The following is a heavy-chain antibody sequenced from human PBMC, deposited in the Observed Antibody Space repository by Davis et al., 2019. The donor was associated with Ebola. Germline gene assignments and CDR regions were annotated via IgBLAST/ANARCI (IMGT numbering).Heavy chain of an antibody. J-gene: IGHJ4*02. CDR2: ISYDGSNK. V-gene: IGHV3-30-3*01. D-gene: IGHD4-11*01. CDR3: ARHDSNFDY. CDR1: GFTFSSYA. Sequence: PGGSLRLSCAASGFTFSSYAMHWVRQAPGKGLEWVAVISYDGSNKYYADSVKGRFTISRDNSKNTLYLQMNSLRAEDTAVYYCARHDSNFDYWGQGTLVTVSS.